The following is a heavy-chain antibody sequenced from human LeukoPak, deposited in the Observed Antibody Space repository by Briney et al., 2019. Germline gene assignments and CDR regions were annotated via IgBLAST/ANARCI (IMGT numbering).Heavy chain of an antibody. CDR1: GGSISSYY. D-gene: IGHD3-3*01. CDR2: IYTSGST. V-gene: IGHV4-4*07. CDR3: ARANPGYDFWSGYLYYFDY. Sequence: KPSETLSLTCTVSGGSISSYYWSWIRQPAGKGLEWIGRIYTSGSTNYNPSPKSRVTMSVDTSKSQFSLKLSSVTAADTAVYYCARANPGYDFWSGYLYYFDYWGQGTLVTVSS. J-gene: IGHJ4*02.